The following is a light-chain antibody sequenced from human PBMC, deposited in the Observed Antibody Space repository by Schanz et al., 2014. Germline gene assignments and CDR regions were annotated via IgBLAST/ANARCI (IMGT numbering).Light chain of an antibody. CDR2: GAS. CDR3: QQRFSWPRT. Sequence: EIVLTQSPATLSLSPGERATLSCRASQSVSSRLAWYQQKPGQAPRLLIYGASSRATGIPDRFSGSGSGTDFTLTISRLEPEDFAVYYCQQRFSWPRTFGQGTKVEAK. CDR1: QSVSSR. V-gene: IGKV3-11*01. J-gene: IGKJ1*01.